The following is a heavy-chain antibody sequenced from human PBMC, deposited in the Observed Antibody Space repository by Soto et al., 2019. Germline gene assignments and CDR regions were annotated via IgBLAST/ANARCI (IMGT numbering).Heavy chain of an antibody. V-gene: IGHV4-59*01. D-gene: IGHD5-12*01. CDR2: IYYSGST. J-gene: IGHJ6*03. CDR1: GGSISSYY. CDR3: ARGSPKGYSGYDWGGYYYYYYMDV. Sequence: SETLSLTCTVSGGSISSYYWSWIRQPPGKGLEWIGYIYYSGSTNYNPSLKSRVTISVDTSKNQFSLKLSSVTAADTAVYYCARGSPKGYSGYDWGGYYYYYYMDVGGKGTTVTVSS.